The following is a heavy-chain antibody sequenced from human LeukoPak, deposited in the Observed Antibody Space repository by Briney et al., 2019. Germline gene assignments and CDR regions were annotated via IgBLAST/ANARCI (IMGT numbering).Heavy chain of an antibody. V-gene: IGHV4-34*01. CDR3: AKCTYYDFWSGYQYGMDV. Sequence: SETLSLTCAVYGGSFSGYYWSWIRQPPGKGLEWIGEINHSGSTNYNPSLKSRVTISVDTSKNQFSLKLSSVTAADTAVYYRAKCTYYDFWSGYQYGMDVWGQGTTVTVSS. D-gene: IGHD3-3*01. CDR2: INHSGST. CDR1: GGSFSGYY. J-gene: IGHJ6*02.